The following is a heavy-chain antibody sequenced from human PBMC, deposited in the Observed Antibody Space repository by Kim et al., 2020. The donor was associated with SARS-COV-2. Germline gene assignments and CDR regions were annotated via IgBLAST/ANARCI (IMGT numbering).Heavy chain of an antibody. D-gene: IGHD3-22*01. J-gene: IGHJ4*02. CDR1: GGSISSSSYY. CDR3: ARVWSGNYYDSSGYYYMDY. Sequence: SETLSLTCTVSGGSISSSSYYWGWIRQPPGKGLEWIGSIYYSGSTYYNPSLKSRVTISVDTSKNQFSLKLSSVTAADTAVYYCARVWSGNYYDSSGYYYMDYWGQGTLVTVSS. V-gene: IGHV4-39*07. CDR2: IYYSGST.